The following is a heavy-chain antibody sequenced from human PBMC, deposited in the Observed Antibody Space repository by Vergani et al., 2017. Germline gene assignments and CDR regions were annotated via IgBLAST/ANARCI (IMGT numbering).Heavy chain of an antibody. Sequence: QVQLVESGGGLVKPGGSLRLSCAASGFTFSDSYMSWIRQAPGKGLEWVSYISSSGSTIYYADSVEGRFTISRDNAKNSLYLQMNSLRAEDTAVYYCARDRVILVRSGSYYNWFDPWGQGTLVTVSS. D-gene: IGHD3-10*01. CDR1: GFTFSDSY. J-gene: IGHJ5*02. V-gene: IGHV3-11*04. CDR2: ISSSGSTI. CDR3: ARDRVILVRSGSYYNWFDP.